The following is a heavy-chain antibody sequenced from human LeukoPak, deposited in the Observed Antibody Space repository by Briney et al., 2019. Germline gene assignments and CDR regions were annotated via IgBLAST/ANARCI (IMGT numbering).Heavy chain of an antibody. CDR3: ARARISGVNYYYYYGMDV. D-gene: IGHD1-26*01. Sequence: GASVKVSCKASGGTFSSYAISWVRQAPAQGLEWMGRLIPILGIANYAQKFQGRVTITADKSTSTAYMELSSLRSEDTAVYYCARARISGVNYYYYYGMDVWGQGTTVTVSS. J-gene: IGHJ6*02. V-gene: IGHV1-69*04. CDR1: GGTFSSYA. CDR2: LIPILGIA.